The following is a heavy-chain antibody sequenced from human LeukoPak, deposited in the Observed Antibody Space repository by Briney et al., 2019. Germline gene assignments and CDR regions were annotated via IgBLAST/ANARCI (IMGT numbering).Heavy chain of an antibody. CDR2: ISGSGGST. CDR3: AKDPSRVVPAARLDY. V-gene: IGHV3-23*01. J-gene: IGHJ4*02. CDR1: GFTFSSYA. Sequence: PGGSLRLSCAASGFTFSSYAVSWVRQAPGKGLEWVSAISGSGGSTYYADSVKGRFTISRDNSKNTLYLQMNSLRAEDTAVYYCAKDPSRVVPAARLDYWGQGTLVTVSS. D-gene: IGHD2-2*01.